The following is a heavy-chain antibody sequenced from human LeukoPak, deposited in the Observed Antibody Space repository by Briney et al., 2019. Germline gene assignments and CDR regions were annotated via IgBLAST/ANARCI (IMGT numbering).Heavy chain of an antibody. J-gene: IGHJ4*02. CDR3: ARHLIMVAPWYPDY. V-gene: IGHV4-39*01. Sequence: PSETLSLTCTVSGGSVSNSSYYWGWIRQPPGKGMEWIGSIYYSGSTYHNPSLKSRVTISVDTSKNQFSRRLSSMTAADTAVYYCARHLIMVAPWYPDYWGQGTLVTVSS. CDR2: IYYSGST. D-gene: IGHD2-21*01. CDR1: GGSVSNSSYY.